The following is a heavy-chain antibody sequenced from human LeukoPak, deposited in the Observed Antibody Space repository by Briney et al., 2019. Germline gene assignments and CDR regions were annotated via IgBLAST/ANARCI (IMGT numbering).Heavy chain of an antibody. CDR2: IYYGGNT. V-gene: IGHV4-59*08. CDR1: GDSISTYY. CDR3: ARHKQGWSIDY. Sequence: SETLSLTCTVSGDSISTYYWSWVRQPPGKGLEWIGYIYYGGNTNYNPSLKSRVTISVDTSKNQFSLKLSSVTAADTAVYYCARHKQGWSIDYWGQGTLVTVSS. D-gene: IGHD6-19*01. J-gene: IGHJ4*02.